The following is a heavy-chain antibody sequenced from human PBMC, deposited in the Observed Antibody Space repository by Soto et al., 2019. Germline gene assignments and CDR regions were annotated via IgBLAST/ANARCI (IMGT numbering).Heavy chain of an antibody. CDR3: AASPIVGATTDFDY. V-gene: IGHV1-24*01. Sequence: QVQLVQSGAEVKKPGASVEVSCKVSGYTLTELSMHWVRQAPGKGLEWMGGFDPEDGETIYAQKFQGRVTMTEDTATDTAYMELSSLRSEDTAVYYCAASPIVGATTDFDYWGQGTLVTVSS. CDR2: FDPEDGET. D-gene: IGHD1-26*01. J-gene: IGHJ4*02. CDR1: GYTLTELS.